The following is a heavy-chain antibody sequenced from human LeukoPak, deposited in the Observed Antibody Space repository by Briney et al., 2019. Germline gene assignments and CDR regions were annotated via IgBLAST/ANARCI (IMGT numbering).Heavy chain of an antibody. V-gene: IGHV1-46*01. Sequence: ASVKVSCKALGYTFTGYWMHWVRQAPGQGPEWMGVISPSGGSTIYAQKFQGRVTMTRDMSTSTVYMELSSLRSEDTAVYYCARTQIAAAVYYYYMDVWGKGTTVTVSS. CDR3: ARTQIAAAVYYYYMDV. D-gene: IGHD6-13*01. CDR2: ISPSGGST. J-gene: IGHJ6*03. CDR1: GYTFTGYW.